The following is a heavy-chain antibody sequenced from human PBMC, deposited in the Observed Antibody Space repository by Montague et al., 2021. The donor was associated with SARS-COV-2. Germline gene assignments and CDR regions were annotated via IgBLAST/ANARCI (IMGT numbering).Heavy chain of an antibody. CDR3: AKVKRVHYDFWGGYRGGYFDY. V-gene: IGHV3-23*03. CDR1: GFTFSSYA. J-gene: IGHJ4*02. CDR2: IYSGGSST. D-gene: IGHD3-3*01. Sequence: SLRLSCAASGFTFSSYAMSWVRQAPGKGLEWVSVIYSGGSSTYYADSVKGRFTISRDNSKNTLYLQMNSLRAEDTAVYYCAKVKRVHYDFWGGYRGGYFDYGGQGTLGTVSS.